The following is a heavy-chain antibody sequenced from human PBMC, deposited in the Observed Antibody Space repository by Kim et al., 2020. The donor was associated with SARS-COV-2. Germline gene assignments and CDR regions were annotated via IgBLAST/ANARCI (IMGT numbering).Heavy chain of an antibody. CDR1: GFTFDDYA. Sequence: GGSLRLSCAASGFTFDDYAMHWVRQAPGKGLEWVSLISGDGGSTYYADSVKGRFTISRDNSKNSLYLQMNSLRTEDTALYYCAKDSGSGSYSFYYYYYYGMDVWGQGTTVTVSS. CDR2: ISGDGGST. J-gene: IGHJ6*02. CDR3: AKDSGSGSYSFYYYYYYGMDV. V-gene: IGHV3-43*02. D-gene: IGHD3-10*01.